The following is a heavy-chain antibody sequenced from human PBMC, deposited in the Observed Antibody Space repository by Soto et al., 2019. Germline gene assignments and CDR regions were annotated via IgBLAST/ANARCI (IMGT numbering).Heavy chain of an antibody. CDR2: INAGNGNT. D-gene: IGHD2-15*01. J-gene: IGHJ4*02. Sequence: GASVKVSWKGSGNNFTSYAMHWGRQAPGQRLEWMGWINAGNGNTKYSQKFQGRVTITRDTSASTAYMELSSLRSEDTAVYYCARDLGGWPDYWGQGTLVTVSS. V-gene: IGHV1-3*01. CDR1: GNNFTSYA. CDR3: ARDLGGWPDY.